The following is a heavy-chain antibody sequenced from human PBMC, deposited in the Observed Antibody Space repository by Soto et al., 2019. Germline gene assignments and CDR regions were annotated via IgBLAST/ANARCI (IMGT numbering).Heavy chain of an antibody. CDR2: IKFDGSIT. V-gene: IGHV3-74*01. Sequence: DVQVVESGGRLVQPGGSLRLSCAASGFTFSNYWLHWVRQTPGKGLVWVSRIKFDGSITNYVDSVKGRVTLSRDNAKNTVYLQMDSLRADDTAVYYCARGARNYYYFDYWGQGTLVTVSS. CDR1: GFTFSNYW. D-gene: IGHD1-7*01. CDR3: ARGARNYYYFDY. J-gene: IGHJ4*02.